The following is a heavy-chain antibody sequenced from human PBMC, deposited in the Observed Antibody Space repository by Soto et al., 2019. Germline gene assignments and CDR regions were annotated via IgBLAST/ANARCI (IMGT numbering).Heavy chain of an antibody. D-gene: IGHD2-21*02. V-gene: IGHV3-23*01. CDR3: ATRVSNCGGDCYERGFHYGMDV. Sequence: EGQLLESGGGLIQPGGSLRLSCAASGFTFNNHGMSWVRQAPGKGLEWVSGIGRSGGTTYYADSVKGRFTISRDNSKNTLYVQMNSLRVEDTAVYYCATRVSNCGGDCYERGFHYGMDVWGQGTTVIVS. J-gene: IGHJ6*02. CDR1: GFTFNNHG. CDR2: IGRSGGTT.